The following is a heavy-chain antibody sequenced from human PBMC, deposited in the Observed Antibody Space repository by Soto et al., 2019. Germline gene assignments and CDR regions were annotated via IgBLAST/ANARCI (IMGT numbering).Heavy chain of an antibody. Sequence: GASVKVSCKASGGTFSSYAISWVRQAPGQGLEWMGGIIPIFGTANYAQKFQGRVTITADESTSTAYMELSSLRSEDTAVYYCARDGSSHIRQRPYYYYGMDVWGQGTTVTVSS. D-gene: IGHD1-26*01. CDR2: IIPIFGTA. CDR3: ARDGSSHIRQRPYYYYGMDV. CDR1: GGTFSSYA. V-gene: IGHV1-69*13. J-gene: IGHJ6*02.